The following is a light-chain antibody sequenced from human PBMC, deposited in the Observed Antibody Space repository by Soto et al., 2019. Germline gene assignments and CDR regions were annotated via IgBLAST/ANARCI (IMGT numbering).Light chain of an antibody. Sequence: EIVLTQSPGTLSLSPGERATLSCRAIQSVSSSYLAWYQQKPGQAPRLLIYGASSRATGIPDRFSGSGYGTDFTLTISRLEPEDFELYYCQQYGSSPPTFGPGNKVDIK. CDR1: QSVSSSY. V-gene: IGKV3-20*01. CDR2: GAS. CDR3: QQYGSSPPT. J-gene: IGKJ3*01.